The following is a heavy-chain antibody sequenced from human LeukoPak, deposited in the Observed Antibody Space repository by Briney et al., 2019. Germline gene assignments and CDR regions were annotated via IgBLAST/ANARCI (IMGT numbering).Heavy chain of an antibody. D-gene: IGHD3-10*01. J-gene: IGHJ4*02. CDR1: GFTFSSYA. CDR3: AKDLRGYYGSGSYRGY. CDR2: ISGSGGST. V-gene: IGHV3-23*01. Sequence: GGSLRLSCAASGFTFSSYAMSWVRQPPGKGLEWVSAISGSGGSTYYADSVKGRFTISRDNSKNTLYLQMNSLRAEDTAVYYCAKDLRGYYGSGSYRGYWGQGTLVTVSS.